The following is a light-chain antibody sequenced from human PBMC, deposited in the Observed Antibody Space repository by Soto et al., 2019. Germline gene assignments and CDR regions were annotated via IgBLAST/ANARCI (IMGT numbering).Light chain of an antibody. CDR3: QTYNSAPWT. CDR1: QGISNY. CDR2: VAS. V-gene: IGKV1-27*01. J-gene: IGKJ1*01. Sequence: DIQMTQSPSSLSASVGDRVTITCRASQGISNYLAWYQQQPGKVPKLLIYVASTLQSGVPPRFSGSGSVTDSTLTISSLQPDDVATYYCQTYNSAPWTFGQGTKVEIK.